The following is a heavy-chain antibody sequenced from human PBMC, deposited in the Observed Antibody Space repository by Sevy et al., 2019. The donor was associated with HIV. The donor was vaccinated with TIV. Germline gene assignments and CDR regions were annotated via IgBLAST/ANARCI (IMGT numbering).Heavy chain of an antibody. Sequence: ASVKVSCKASGYTFTSYYMHWVRQAPGQGLEWMGIINPSGGSTSYAQKFQGRVTMTRDTSTSTAYMKLSSLRSEDTAVYYCARVSGSGSYYTNYYYGMDVWGQGTTVTVSS. V-gene: IGHV1-46*01. D-gene: IGHD3-10*01. CDR2: INPSGGST. J-gene: IGHJ6*02. CDR3: ARVSGSGSYYTNYYYGMDV. CDR1: GYTFTSYY.